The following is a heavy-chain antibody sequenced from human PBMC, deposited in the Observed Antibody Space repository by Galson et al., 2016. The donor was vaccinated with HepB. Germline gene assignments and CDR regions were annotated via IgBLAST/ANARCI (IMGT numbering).Heavy chain of an antibody. Sequence: TLSLTCSVSGGAINSASHWSWIRQHPGKGLEWIGHISYTGTTNYKSSLQSRIFMSIDTSKNQFSLKLSAVTAADMAVYSCARGPPGELDSRSFYSGWIDRWGQGTLVTVSS. CDR2: ISYTGTT. CDR3: ARGPPGELDSRSFYSGWIDR. J-gene: IGHJ5*02. CDR1: GGAINSASH. V-gene: IGHV4-31*03. D-gene: IGHD3-10*01.